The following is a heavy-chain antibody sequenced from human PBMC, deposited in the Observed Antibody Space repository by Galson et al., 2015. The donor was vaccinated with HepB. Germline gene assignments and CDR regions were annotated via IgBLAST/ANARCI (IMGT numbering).Heavy chain of an antibody. J-gene: IGHJ6*03. CDR3: TTDLVVVAATEGRYYYYYMDV. V-gene: IGHV3-15*01. CDR1: GFTFSNAW. CDR2: IKSKTDGGTT. Sequence: SLRLSCAASGFTFSNAWMSWVRQAPGKGLEWVGRIKSKTDGGTTDYAAPVKGRFTISRDDSKNTLYLQMNSLKTEDTAVYYCTTDLVVVAATEGRYYYYYMDVWGKGTTVTVSS. D-gene: IGHD2-15*01.